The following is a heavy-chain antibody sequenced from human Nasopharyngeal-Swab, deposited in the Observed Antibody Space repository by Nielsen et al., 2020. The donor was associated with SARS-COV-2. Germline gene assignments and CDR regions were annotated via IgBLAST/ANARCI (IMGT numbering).Heavy chain of an antibody. D-gene: IGHD3-22*01. CDR1: GFTFSSYS. CDR3: ARGAYYDSRGAFDI. J-gene: IGHJ3*02. V-gene: IGHV3-21*01. CDR2: ISSSSSYI. Sequence: GESLKISCAASGFTFSSYSMNWVRQAPGKGLEWVSSISSSSSYIYYADSVKGRFTISRDNAKNSLYLQMNSLRAEDTAVYYCARGAYYDSRGAFDIWGQGTRVTVSS.